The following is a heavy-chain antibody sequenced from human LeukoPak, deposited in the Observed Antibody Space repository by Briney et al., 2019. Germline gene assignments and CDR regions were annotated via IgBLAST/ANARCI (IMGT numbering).Heavy chain of an antibody. CDR1: GFTFSSYA. Sequence: GQSLRLSCATPGFTFSSYAMHWVRPAPGKGMDWVAVISYDGSNKYYADSVKGRFTISRDNSKNTLYLQMNSLRAEDTAVYYCARSSSGWPNAPFDYWGQGTLVTVSS. D-gene: IGHD6-19*01. CDR2: ISYDGSNK. CDR3: ARSSSGWPNAPFDY. V-gene: IGHV3-30-3*01. J-gene: IGHJ4*02.